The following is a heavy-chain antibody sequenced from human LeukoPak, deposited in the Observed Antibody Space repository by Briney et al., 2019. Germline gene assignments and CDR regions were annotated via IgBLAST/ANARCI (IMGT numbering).Heavy chain of an antibody. CDR2: IYYSGST. CDR3: ARDNYYYYMDV. V-gene: IGHV4-59*01. J-gene: IGHJ6*03. Sequence: SETLSLTCTVSGGSISSYYWSWIRQPPGKGLEWIGYIYYSGSTNYNPSLKSRVTISVDTSKNQFSLKLSSVTAADTAVYYCARDNYYYYMDVWGKGTTVTASS. CDR1: GGSISSYY.